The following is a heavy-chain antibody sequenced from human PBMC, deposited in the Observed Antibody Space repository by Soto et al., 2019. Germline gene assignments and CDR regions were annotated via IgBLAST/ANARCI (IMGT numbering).Heavy chain of an antibody. Sequence: SETLSLTCTVSGGSISSGNYYWNWIRQHPGKGLEWIGYIYYSGSTYYSPSLSSRVSMSVDTSKNQLSLELSSVTAADTAVYYCASSPYGDYPRYYFKYWGQGTLVTVSS. V-gene: IGHV4-31*02. J-gene: IGHJ4*02. CDR2: IYYSGST. CDR1: GGSISSGNYY. CDR3: ASSPYGDYPRYYFKY. D-gene: IGHD4-17*01.